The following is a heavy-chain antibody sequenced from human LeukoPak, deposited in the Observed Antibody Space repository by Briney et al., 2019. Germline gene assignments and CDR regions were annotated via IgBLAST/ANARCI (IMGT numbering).Heavy chain of an antibody. CDR2: ISGYNGHT. J-gene: IGHJ4*02. V-gene: IGHV1-18*01. CDR3: ARAGHRKYYYDNAYDY. D-gene: IGHD3-22*01. Sequence: RASVKVSCKASGYTYTNYGISWVRQAPGQGLEWMGWISGYNGHTNYAQKLQGRVTMTTHTSTSTAYMELRSLRSDDTAVYYCARAGHRKYYYDNAYDYWGQGTLVTVSS. CDR1: GYTYTNYG.